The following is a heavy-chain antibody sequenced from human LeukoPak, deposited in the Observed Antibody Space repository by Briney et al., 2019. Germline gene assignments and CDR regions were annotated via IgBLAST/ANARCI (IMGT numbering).Heavy chain of an antibody. D-gene: IGHD4-17*01. CDR3: ARSDYGTRYFDY. CDR1: GFTFSSYS. CDR2: FTSRSRSI. Sequence: PGGSLRLSCAASGFTFSSYSMTWVRQAPGKGLEWVSSFTSRSRSIYYADSVKGRFTISRDNAKESLYLQMNSLRAEDTAVYYCARSDYGTRYFDYWGQGTLVTVSS. J-gene: IGHJ4*02. V-gene: IGHV3-21*01.